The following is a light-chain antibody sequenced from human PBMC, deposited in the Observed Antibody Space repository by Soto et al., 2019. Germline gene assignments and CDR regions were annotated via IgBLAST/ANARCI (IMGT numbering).Light chain of an antibody. V-gene: IGKV3-20*01. J-gene: IGKJ1*01. CDR1: QSVSSIY. CDR3: QQYDTSPPWT. CDR2: GAS. Sequence: EIVLTQSPGTLSLSPGERATLAFGASQSVSSIYLAWYQQKPGQAPRLLIYGASSRATGIPDRFSGSGSGTDFTLTINRLEPEDFAVYYCQQYDTSPPWTFGQGTKVDIK.